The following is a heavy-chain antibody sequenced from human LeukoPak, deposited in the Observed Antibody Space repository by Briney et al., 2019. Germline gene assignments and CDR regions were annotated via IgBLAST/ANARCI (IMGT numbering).Heavy chain of an antibody. D-gene: IGHD2-15*01. V-gene: IGHV4-59*01. CDR1: GGSISSYY. Sequence: SETLSLTCTVSGGSISSYYWSWIRQPPGKGLEWIGYIHYSGSTNYNSSLKSRVTISVDTSKNQFSLKLSSVTAADTAVYYCARTTEGYCRGRSCYSYYYYMDVWGKGTTVTVSS. J-gene: IGHJ6*03. CDR2: IHYSGST. CDR3: ARTTEGYCRGRSCYSYYYYMDV.